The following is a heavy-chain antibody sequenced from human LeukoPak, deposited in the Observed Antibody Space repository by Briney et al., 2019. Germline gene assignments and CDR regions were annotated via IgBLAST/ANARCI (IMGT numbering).Heavy chain of an antibody. J-gene: IGHJ6*03. Sequence: KPSETLSLTCAVYGGSFSGYYWSWIRQPPGKGLEWIGEINYSGSTNYNPSLKSRVTISVDTSKNQFSLKLSSVTAADTAVYYCARGSVTNYYYMDVWGKGTTVTVSS. CDR1: GGSFSGYY. CDR2: INYSGST. CDR3: ARGSVTNYYYMDV. D-gene: IGHD4-11*01. V-gene: IGHV4-34*01.